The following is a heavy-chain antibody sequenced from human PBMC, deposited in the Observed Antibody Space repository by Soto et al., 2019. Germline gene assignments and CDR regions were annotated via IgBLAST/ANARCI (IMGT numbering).Heavy chain of an antibody. J-gene: IGHJ4*02. D-gene: IGHD2-15*01. V-gene: IGHV3-7*01. CDR3: ASYPGSCSGGSCYLYSVYDY. Sequence: GGSLRLSCAASGFTFSSYWMSWVRQAPGKGLEWVANIKQDGSEKYYVDSVKGRFTISRDNAKNSLYLQMNSLRAEDTAVYYCASYPGSCSGGSCYLYSVYDYWGQGTLVTVSS. CDR1: GFTFSSYW. CDR2: IKQDGSEK.